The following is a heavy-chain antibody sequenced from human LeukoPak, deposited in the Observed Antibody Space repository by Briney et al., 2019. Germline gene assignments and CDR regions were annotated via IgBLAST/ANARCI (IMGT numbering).Heavy chain of an antibody. CDR3: ARDRVGYCSSTSCYHFDY. CDR2: IIPIFGTA. V-gene: IGHV1-69*06. CDR1: GGTFSSYA. J-gene: IGHJ4*02. D-gene: IGHD2-2*01. Sequence: GASVNVSCKPSGGTFSSYAISWVRQAPGQGLEWMGGIIPIFGTANYAQKFQGRVTITADKSTSTAYMELSSLRSEDTAVYYCARDRVGYCSSTSCYHFDYWGQGTLVTVSS.